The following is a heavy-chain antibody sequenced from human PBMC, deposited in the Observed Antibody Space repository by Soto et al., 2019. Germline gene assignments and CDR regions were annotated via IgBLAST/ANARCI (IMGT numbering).Heavy chain of an antibody. CDR3: VSDRGYGHASVPYS. CDR2: ISYDGGLQ. CDR1: GFTFTSYG. D-gene: IGHD5-18*01. J-gene: IGHJ4*02. Sequence: QAHLVESGGGVVQPGRSLRLSCAASGFTFTSYGMHWVRQAPGTRLEWVAVISYDGGLQHYADSVKGRFTISRDNSKNMVLLQMNSLRAEDTAVYYCVSDRGYGHASVPYSWGQGTLFSFSS. V-gene: IGHV3-30*03.